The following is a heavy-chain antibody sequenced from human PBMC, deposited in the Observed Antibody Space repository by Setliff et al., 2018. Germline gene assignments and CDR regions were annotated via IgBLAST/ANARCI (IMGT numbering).Heavy chain of an antibody. CDR2: ISPSSGRT. CDR1: GYTFTSHY. V-gene: IGHV1-46*01. J-gene: IGHJ3*02. Sequence: ASVKVSCKASGYTFTSHYMHWVRQAPGLGLEWMGTISPSSGRTSYAQKFQGRVTMTRDTSTSTVYMDMSSLRSEDTAVYYCARDVLPYHYEGAFDIWGQGTMVTVSS. CDR3: ARDVLPYHYEGAFDI. D-gene: IGHD3-22*01.